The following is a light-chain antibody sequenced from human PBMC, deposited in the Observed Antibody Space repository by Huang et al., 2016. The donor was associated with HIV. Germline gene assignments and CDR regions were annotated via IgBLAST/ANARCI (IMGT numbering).Light chain of an antibody. V-gene: IGKV3-15*01. CDR1: QNVYSN. J-gene: IGKJ1*01. CDR3: LQYYDWPPWT. CDR2: GAS. Sequence: TVMTQSPASLSVSPGERATLSCRAGQNVYSNLAWYQHKPGQAPRLLIYGASTRATGVPARFSGSGSGTEFALTISSLQSEDFAVYYCLQYYDWPPWTFGQGTKVEI.